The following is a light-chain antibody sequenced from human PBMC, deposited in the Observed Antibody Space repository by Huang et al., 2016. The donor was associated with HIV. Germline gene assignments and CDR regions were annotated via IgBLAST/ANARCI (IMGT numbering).Light chain of an antibody. CDR3: LQDFNYPRT. J-gene: IGKJ1*01. CDR2: AES. Sequence: AIQLTQSPSSLSASVGDRVTITCRASQDITNDLGWYQQKPGKAPKLLISAESTLRSGVPSRFSGSGSGTDFTLTISSLQPEDFATYFCLQDFNYPRTFGQGTRVEIK. V-gene: IGKV1-6*02. CDR1: QDITND.